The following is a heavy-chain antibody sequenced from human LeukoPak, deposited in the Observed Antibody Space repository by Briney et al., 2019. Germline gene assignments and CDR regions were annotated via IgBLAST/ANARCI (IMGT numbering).Heavy chain of an antibody. D-gene: IGHD6-19*01. J-gene: IGHJ4*02. V-gene: IGHV3-23*01. CDR3: AKLGTTSSGWYSRWVSNYYFDY. CDR2: ISGSGGST. CDR1: GFTFSSYA. Sequence: PGGSLRLSCAASGFTFSSYAMSWVRQAPGKGLEWVSAISGSGGSTYYADSVKGRFTISRDNSKNTLYLQMNSLRAEDTAVYYCAKLGTTSSGWYSRWVSNYYFDYWGQGTLVTVSS.